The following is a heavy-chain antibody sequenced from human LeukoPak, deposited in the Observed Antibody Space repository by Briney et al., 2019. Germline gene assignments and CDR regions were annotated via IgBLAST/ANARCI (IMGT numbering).Heavy chain of an antibody. D-gene: IGHD3-22*01. V-gene: IGHV3-30*02. J-gene: IGHJ4*02. Sequence: GGSLRLSCAASGFSFSSYGMHWVRQAPGKGLEWVAFIRYDGGNKFYADSVKGRFTISRDNSKNTLYLQMNSLRVEDTAVYYCAKGLGSGYQFDYWGQRTLVTVSS. CDR1: GFSFSSYG. CDR2: IRYDGGNK. CDR3: AKGLGSGYQFDY.